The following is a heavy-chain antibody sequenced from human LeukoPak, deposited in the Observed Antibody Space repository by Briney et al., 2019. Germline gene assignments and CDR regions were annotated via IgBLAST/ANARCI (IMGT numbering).Heavy chain of an antibody. Sequence: GGTLRLSCAASGFTFSSYGMSWVRQAPGKGLEWVSAISGSGGSTYYADSVKGRFTISRDNSKKTLDLQMHSLRAEDTAIYYCAKASVWTMVRVVSYFDEWGQGIQVTVSS. D-gene: IGHD3-10*01. J-gene: IGHJ4*02. V-gene: IGHV3-23*01. CDR1: GFTFSSYG. CDR3: AKASVWTMVRVVSYFDE. CDR2: ISGSGGST.